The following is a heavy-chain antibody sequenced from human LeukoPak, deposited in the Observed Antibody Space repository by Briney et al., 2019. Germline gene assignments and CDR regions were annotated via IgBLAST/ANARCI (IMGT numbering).Heavy chain of an antibody. CDR3: ARDGSYLDY. CDR1: GFIVSSNY. Sequence: GGSLRLSCAASGFIVSSNYMSWVRQAPGKGLEWVSILYSGGSTYYADSVKGRFTISRDNSKNTLYLQMNSLRAEDTAVYYCARDGSYLDYWGRGTLVTVSS. V-gene: IGHV3-53*01. J-gene: IGHJ4*02. CDR2: LYSGGST.